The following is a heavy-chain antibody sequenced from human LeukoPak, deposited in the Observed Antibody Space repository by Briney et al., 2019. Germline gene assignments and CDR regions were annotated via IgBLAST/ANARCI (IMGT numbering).Heavy chain of an antibody. CDR2: LNTDGSSP. J-gene: IGHJ4*02. V-gene: IGHV3-74*01. CDR1: GFPFVTYW. CDR3: ARGTAEPAGTDY. D-gene: IGHD2-2*01. Sequence: GGSLRLSCAASGFPFVTYWMHWVRLAPGKGLVWVSHLNTDGSSPTYGDSAKGRFTVSRDNAKNTLFLQLNSLRVEDTAVYYCARGTAEPAGTDYWGQGTLVTVSS.